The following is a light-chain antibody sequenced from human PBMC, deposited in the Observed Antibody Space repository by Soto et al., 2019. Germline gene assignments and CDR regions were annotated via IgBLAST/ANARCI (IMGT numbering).Light chain of an antibody. CDR2: AVN. V-gene: IGLV2-14*01. Sequence: QSVLTQPASVSGSPGQSITISCTGTSSDVGGYDYVSWYHQHPGKAPKLIIYAVNNRPSGVSSRFSGSKSGNTASLTVSGLLAEDEADYYCSSYTGNSTPVIFGGGTKLTVL. CDR1: SSDVGGYDY. J-gene: IGLJ2*01. CDR3: SSYTGNSTPVI.